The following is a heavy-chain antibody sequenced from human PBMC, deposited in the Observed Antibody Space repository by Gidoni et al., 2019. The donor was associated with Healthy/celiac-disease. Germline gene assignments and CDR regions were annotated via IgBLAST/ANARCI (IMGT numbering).Heavy chain of an antibody. CDR3: ARDSVVVVAATLSEGGMDV. Sequence: MHWVRQAPGKGLDWVAVIWYDGSTKYYADSVKGRFTISRDNSKNTLYLQMNSLRAEDTAVYYCARDSVVVVAATLSEGGMDVWGQGTTVTVSS. D-gene: IGHD2-15*01. V-gene: IGHV3-33*01. CDR2: IWYDGSTK. J-gene: IGHJ6*02.